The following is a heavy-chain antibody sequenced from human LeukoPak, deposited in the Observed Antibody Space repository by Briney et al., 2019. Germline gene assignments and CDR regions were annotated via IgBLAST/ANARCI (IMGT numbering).Heavy chain of an antibody. Sequence: PGGSLRLSCAASGFTVSSNYMSWVRQAPGKGLEWVSALSGSGDNTYYADSVKGRFTISRDNSKNTLYLQMNSLRAEDTALYYCARPASRGVGRYFDLWGRGSLVTVSS. V-gene: IGHV3-23*01. J-gene: IGHJ2*01. CDR1: GFTVSSNY. CDR3: ARPASRGVGRYFDL. CDR2: LSGSGDNT. D-gene: IGHD3-10*01.